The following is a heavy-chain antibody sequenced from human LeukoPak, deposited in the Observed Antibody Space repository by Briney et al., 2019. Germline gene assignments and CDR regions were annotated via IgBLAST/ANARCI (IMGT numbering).Heavy chain of an antibody. J-gene: IGHJ6*02. Sequence: PGRSLRLSCAASGFTFSSYAMHWVRQAPGKGLEWVAVISYDGSNKYYADSVKGRFTISRDNSKNTLYLQMNSLRAEDTAVYYCARNKYSSGWYGHYYYYGMDVWGQGTTVTVSS. D-gene: IGHD6-19*01. CDR2: ISYDGSNK. CDR1: GFTFSSYA. V-gene: IGHV3-30-3*01. CDR3: ARNKYSSGWYGHYYYYGMDV.